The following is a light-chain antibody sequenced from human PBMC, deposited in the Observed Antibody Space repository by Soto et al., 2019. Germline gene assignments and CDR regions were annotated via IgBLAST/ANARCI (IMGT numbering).Light chain of an antibody. CDR1: SSDVGAYNY. CDR3: SSYTTSNTYV. J-gene: IGLJ1*01. V-gene: IGLV2-14*03. Sequence: QSALTQPASVSGSPGQSIAISCTGTSSDVGAYNYVSWYHQHPGKAPKLLIYDVTTRPSGVSNRFSGSKSGNTASLTISGLKAADEADYYCSSYTTSNTYVFGTGTKVTVL. CDR2: DVT.